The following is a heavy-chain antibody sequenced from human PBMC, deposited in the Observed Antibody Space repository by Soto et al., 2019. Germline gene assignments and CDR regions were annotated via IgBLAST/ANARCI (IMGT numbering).Heavy chain of an antibody. J-gene: IGHJ3*02. CDR3: ARSVVHQWLVHDAFDI. CDR2: IYYSGTT. CDR1: GGSISSSY. Sequence: SETLSLTCTVSGGSISSSYWSWIRQPPGKGLEWIAYIYYSGTTNYNPPLESRVTTSIDTSKNQFSLRLTSVAAADTAVYYCARSVVHQWLVHDAFDIWGQGTLVTVSS. D-gene: IGHD6-19*01. V-gene: IGHV4-59*01.